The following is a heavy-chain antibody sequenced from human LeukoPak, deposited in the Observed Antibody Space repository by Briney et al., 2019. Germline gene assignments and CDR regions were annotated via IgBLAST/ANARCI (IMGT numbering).Heavy chain of an antibody. V-gene: IGHV3-23*01. D-gene: IGHD3-22*01. J-gene: IGHJ3*02. CDR1: GFTFSSYA. Sequence: GGSLRLSCAASGFTFSSYAMSWVRQAPGKGLEWVSAISGSGGSTYYADSVKGRFTISRDNSKNTLYLQMNSLRAEDTAVYYCAKLYYYDSSGYYYPPGALDIWGQGTMVTVSS. CDR3: AKLYYYDSSGYYYPPGALDI. CDR2: ISGSGGST.